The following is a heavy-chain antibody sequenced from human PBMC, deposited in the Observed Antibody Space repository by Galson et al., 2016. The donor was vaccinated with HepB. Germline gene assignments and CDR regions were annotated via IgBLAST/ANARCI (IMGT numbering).Heavy chain of an antibody. J-gene: IGHJ5*02. CDR3: SAGGGYNWLDP. CDR1: GYTFTTYH. D-gene: IGHD6-25*01. CDR2: INHNGGTA. V-gene: IGHV1-46*01. Sequence: SVKVSCKASGYTFTTYHMHWVRQAPGQGLEWMGIINHNGGTASYSPKFQGRVTLTRDTSSSTVYMELSSLKSVATALYYCSAGGGYNWLDPWWQGTLVTVAS.